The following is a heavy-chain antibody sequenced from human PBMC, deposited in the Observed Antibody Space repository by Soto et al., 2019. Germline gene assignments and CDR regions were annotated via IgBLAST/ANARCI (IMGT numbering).Heavy chain of an antibody. Sequence: ASVKVSCKASGYNFTSYGISWVRQAPGQGLEWMGWISPHNDRTKYARRFQDRVTMTTETPTSTVYMELGSLRSDDTAVYYCARDLYYSSGRYFDHDAFDIWGQGAVVTVSS. CDR2: ISPHNDRT. D-gene: IGHD6-19*01. CDR1: GYNFTSYG. V-gene: IGHV1-18*01. CDR3: ARDLYYSSGRYFDHDAFDI. J-gene: IGHJ3*02.